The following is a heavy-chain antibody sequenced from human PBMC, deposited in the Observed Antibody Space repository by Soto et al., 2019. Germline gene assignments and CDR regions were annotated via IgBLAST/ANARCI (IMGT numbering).Heavy chain of an antibody. J-gene: IGHJ6*03. D-gene: IGHD2-2*01. V-gene: IGHV1-69*02. CDR1: GGTFSSYT. CDR2: IIPILGIP. Sequence: QVQLVQSGAEVKKPGSSVKVSCKASGGTFSSYTISWVRQAPGQGLEWMGRIIPILGIPNYAQKFQGRVTITADKSTSTAYMELSSLRSEDTAVYYCARALGYCSSTSCYAYMDVWGKGTTVTVSS. CDR3: ARALGYCSSTSCYAYMDV.